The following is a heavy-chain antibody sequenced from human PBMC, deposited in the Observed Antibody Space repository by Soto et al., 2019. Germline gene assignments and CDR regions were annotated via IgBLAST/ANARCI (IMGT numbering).Heavy chain of an antibody. CDR1: GGSISSSSYY. J-gene: IGHJ6*02. V-gene: IGHV4-39*01. D-gene: IGHD3-3*01. CDR3: ARAIFIRGDYYYYGIDV. CDR2: IYYSGST. Sequence: SETLSLTCTVSGGSISSSSYYWGWIRQPPGKGLEWIGSIYYSGSTYYNPSLKSRVTISVDTSKNQFSLKLSSVTAADTAVYYCARAIFIRGDYYYYGIDVWGQGTTVTVSS.